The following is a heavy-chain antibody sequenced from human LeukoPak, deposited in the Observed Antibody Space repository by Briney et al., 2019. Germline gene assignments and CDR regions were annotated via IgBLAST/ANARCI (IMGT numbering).Heavy chain of an antibody. CDR3: ARDRPLGMPFDY. D-gene: IGHD7-27*01. V-gene: IGHV1-69*04. CDR1: GGTFSSYA. J-gene: IGHJ4*02. Sequence: GASVKVSCKASGGTFSSYAISWVRQAPGQGLEWMGRIIPILGIANYAQKFQGRVTITADKSTSTAYMELSSLRSEDTAVYYCARDRPLGMPFDYWGQGTLVAVSS. CDR2: IIPILGIA.